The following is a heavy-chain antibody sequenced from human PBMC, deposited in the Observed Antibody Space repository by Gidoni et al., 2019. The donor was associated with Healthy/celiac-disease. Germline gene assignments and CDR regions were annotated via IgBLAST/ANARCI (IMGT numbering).Heavy chain of an antibody. CDR1: GGSISSYY. Sequence: QVQLQESGPGLVKPSETLSLTCTVSGGSISSYYWSWIRQPPGKGLEWIGYIYYSGSTNYNPSLKSRVTISVDTSKNQFSLKLSSVTAADTAVYYCARGDSGYDSVDYWGQGTLVTVSS. CDR3: ARGDSGYDSVDY. V-gene: IGHV4-59*01. D-gene: IGHD5-12*01. CDR2: IYYSGST. J-gene: IGHJ4*02.